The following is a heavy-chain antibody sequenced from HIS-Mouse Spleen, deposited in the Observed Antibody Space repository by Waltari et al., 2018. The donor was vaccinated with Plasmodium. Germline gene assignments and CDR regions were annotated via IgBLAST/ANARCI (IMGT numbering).Heavy chain of an antibody. CDR1: GFTFSSYC. CDR2: INSDGSST. J-gene: IGHJ4*02. V-gene: IGHV3-74*01. D-gene: IGHD4-4*01. CDR3: ARDKPSNYGYFDY. Sequence: EVQLVESGGGLVQPGGSLRLSCAASGFTFSSYCMPWVRQAPGKGLVWVSRINSDGSSTSYADSVKGRFTISRDNAKNTLYLQMNSLRAEDTAVYYCARDKPSNYGYFDYWGQGTLVTVSS.